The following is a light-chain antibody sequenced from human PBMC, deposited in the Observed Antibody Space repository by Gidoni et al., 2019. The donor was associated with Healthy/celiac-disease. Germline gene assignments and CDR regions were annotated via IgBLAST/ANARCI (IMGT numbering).Light chain of an antibody. V-gene: IGKV3-20*01. CDR3: QQYGSSPLT. CDR2: GAS. J-gene: IGKJ4*01. CDR1: QSVSSSY. Sequence: EIVFTQSPGTLSLSPGERATLSCRASQSVSSSYLAWYQQKPGQAPRLLIYGASSRATGIPDRFSGSGSGTDFTLTNSRLEPEDFAVYYCQQYGSSPLTFGGGTKVEIK.